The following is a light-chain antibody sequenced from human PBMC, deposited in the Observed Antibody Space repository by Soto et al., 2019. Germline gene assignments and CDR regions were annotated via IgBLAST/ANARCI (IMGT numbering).Light chain of an antibody. CDR1: QSISSW. CDR3: QHSSSDLIT. J-gene: IGKJ5*01. V-gene: IGKV1-5*01. CDR2: DDY. Sequence: MQMTQSPSTLYASVGRRVTITCRASQSISSWLAWYQQKPGKAPKLLIYDDYSLESGVSSRFSGSGSGKDFTLNIDRLKSDDFAKYYCQHSSSDLITFGQGTRLEIK.